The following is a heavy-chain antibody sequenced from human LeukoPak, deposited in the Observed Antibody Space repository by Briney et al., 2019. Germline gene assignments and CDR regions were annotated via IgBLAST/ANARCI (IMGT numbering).Heavy chain of an antibody. D-gene: IGHD6-19*01. CDR1: GFTFSSYA. V-gene: IGHV3-23*01. J-gene: IGHJ4*02. CDR3: AKRPSIAVAGAFDY. Sequence: GGSLRLSCAASGFTFSSYATSWVRQAPGKGLEWVSAISGSGGSTYYADSVKGRFTISRDNSKNTLYLQMNSLRAEDTAVYYCAKRPSIAVAGAFDYWGQGTLVTVSS. CDR2: ISGSGGST.